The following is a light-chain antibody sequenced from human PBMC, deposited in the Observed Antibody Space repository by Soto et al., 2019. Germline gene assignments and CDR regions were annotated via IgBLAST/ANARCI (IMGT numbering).Light chain of an antibody. J-gene: IGKJ3*01. CDR2: GVS. CDR1: PSVSGY. V-gene: IGKV3-11*01. CDR3: QQRSVWPPVI. Sequence: EIVVTQSPATLSLSPGERATLSCRASPSVSGYLAWYQQKPGQAPRLLIYGVSNRAPGIPARFSGSGSGTDFTLTISSLEPEDFAVYYCQQRSVWPPVIFGPGTKVDIK.